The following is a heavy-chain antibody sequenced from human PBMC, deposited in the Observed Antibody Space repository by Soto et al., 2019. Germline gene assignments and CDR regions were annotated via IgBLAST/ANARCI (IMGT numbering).Heavy chain of an antibody. CDR1: GYTFTNYW. Sequence: LKISCKGSGYTFTNYWIVWVRQMPGKGLEWMGIIYPGDSDTKYNPSFQGQVTISADKSITATYLQWSSLKASDTAIYYCAASIFYYGMDVWGQGTTVTVS. J-gene: IGHJ6*02. CDR2: IYPGDSDT. CDR3: AASIFYYGMDV. V-gene: IGHV5-51*01.